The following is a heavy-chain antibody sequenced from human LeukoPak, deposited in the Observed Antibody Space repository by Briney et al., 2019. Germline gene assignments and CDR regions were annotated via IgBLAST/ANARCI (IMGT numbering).Heavy chain of an antibody. D-gene: IGHD3-10*01. Sequence: GGPLRLSCAASGFSFSNHGMHWVRQAPGKRLEWVAVIWDDGNNKRYANSVNGRFTISRDNSENTLYLQMNGLTAEDTAMYYCARNSYQDYYGRFDPWGQGTLVIVSS. CDR3: ARNSYQDYYGRFDP. CDR2: IWDDGNNK. V-gene: IGHV3-33*01. CDR1: GFSFSNHG. J-gene: IGHJ5*02.